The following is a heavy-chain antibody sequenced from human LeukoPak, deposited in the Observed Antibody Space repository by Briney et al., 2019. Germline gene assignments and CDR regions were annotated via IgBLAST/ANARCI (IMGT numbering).Heavy chain of an antibody. CDR3: ARMGVGWYSSGSTHSGYFDY. D-gene: IGHD6-19*01. CDR2: INHSGST. Sequence: SETLSLTCAVYGGSFSGCYWSWIRQPPGKGLEWIREINHSGSTNYNPSLKSRVTISVDTSKNQFSLRLSSVTAADTAVYYCARMGVGWYSSGSTHSGYFDYWGQGTLVTVSS. CDR1: GGSFSGCY. V-gene: IGHV4-34*01. J-gene: IGHJ4*02.